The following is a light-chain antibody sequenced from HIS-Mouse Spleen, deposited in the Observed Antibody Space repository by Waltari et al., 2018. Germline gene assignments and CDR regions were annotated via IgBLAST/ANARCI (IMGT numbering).Light chain of an antibody. J-gene: IGLJ2*01. Sequence: SYELTQPPSVSVSPGQTARITCSGDALPKKYAYWYQQKSGQAPVLVIYEDSKRPSGSPEGVSGSISGTMATLTISGAQVEDEADYYCYSTDSSGNHRVFGGGTKLTVL. CDR3: YSTDSSGNHRV. CDR2: EDS. CDR1: ALPKKY. V-gene: IGLV3-10*01.